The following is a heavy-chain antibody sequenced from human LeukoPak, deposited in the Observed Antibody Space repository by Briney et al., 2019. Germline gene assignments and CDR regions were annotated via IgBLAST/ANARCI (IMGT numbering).Heavy chain of an antibody. CDR3: ARGREGEYYGSGSFYYYYYMDV. D-gene: IGHD3-10*01. J-gene: IGHJ6*03. Sequence: SETLSLTCAVYGGSFSGYYWSWIRQPAGKGLEWIGRIYTSGSTNYNPSLKSRVTISVDTSKNQFSLKLSSVTAADTAVYYCARGREGEYYGSGSFYYYYYMDVWGKGTTVTVSS. CDR2: IYTSGST. CDR1: GGSFSGYY. V-gene: IGHV4-59*10.